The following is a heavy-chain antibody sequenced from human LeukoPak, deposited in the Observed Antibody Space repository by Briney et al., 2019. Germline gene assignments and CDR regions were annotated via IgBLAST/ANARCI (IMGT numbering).Heavy chain of an antibody. J-gene: IGHJ4*02. D-gene: IGHD3-22*01. CDR3: ARGGGLKYYYDSSGYYPFDD. CDR2: IYYSGST. Sequence: SETLSLTCTVSGGSISSYYWSWIRQPPGKGLEWIGYIYYSGSTNHNPSLKSRVTISVDTSKNQFSLKLSSVTAADTAVYYCARGGGLKYYYDSSGYYPFDDWGQGTLVTVSS. CDR1: GGSISSYY. V-gene: IGHV4-59*01.